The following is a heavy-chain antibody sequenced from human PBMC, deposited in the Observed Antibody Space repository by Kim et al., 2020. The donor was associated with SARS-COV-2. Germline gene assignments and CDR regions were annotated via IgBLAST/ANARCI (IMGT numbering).Heavy chain of an antibody. CDR3: VRSTQGFDY. J-gene: IGHJ4*02. CDR1: GFTFNRYW. Sequence: GGSLRLSCGASGFTFNRYWMHWIRQPAGMGLEWISRINKDGTSTNYVDSVKGRFTISRDNAKNTVYLQMYSLTSEDTALYYCVRSTQGFDYWGQGTLVTVSS. CDR2: INKDGTST. V-gene: IGHV3-74*01. D-gene: IGHD2-15*01.